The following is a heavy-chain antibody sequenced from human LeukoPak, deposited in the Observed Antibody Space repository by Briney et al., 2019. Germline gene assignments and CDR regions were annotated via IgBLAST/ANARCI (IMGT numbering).Heavy chain of an antibody. CDR3: TTDCSSTSCYWYYYMDV. Sequence: GGSLRLSCAASGFTFSSYGMHWVRQAPGKGLEWVAFIRYDGSNKYYADSVKGRFTISRDNSKNTLYLQMNSLRAEDTAVYYCTTDCSSTSCYWYYYMDVWGKGTTVTVSS. J-gene: IGHJ6*03. CDR2: IRYDGSNK. V-gene: IGHV3-30*02. D-gene: IGHD2-2*01. CDR1: GFTFSSYG.